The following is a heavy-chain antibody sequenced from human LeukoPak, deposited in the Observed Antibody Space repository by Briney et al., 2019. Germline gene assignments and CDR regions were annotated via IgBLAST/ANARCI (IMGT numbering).Heavy chain of an antibody. V-gene: IGHV3-66*01. Sequence: GGSLRLSCAASGFTVSSNYMSWVRQAPGKGLEWVSVTYSGDSTYYADSVKGRFTISRDNSKNTLYLQMNSLRAEDTAVYYCARDLDESGFDYWGQGTLVTVSS. CDR3: ARDLDESGFDY. D-gene: IGHD2-15*01. CDR1: GFTVSSNY. J-gene: IGHJ4*02. CDR2: TYSGDST.